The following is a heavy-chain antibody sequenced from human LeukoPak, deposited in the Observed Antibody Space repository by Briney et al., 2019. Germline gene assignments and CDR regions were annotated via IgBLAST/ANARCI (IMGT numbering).Heavy chain of an antibody. CDR1: GFTFSNYG. V-gene: IGHV3-30*18. D-gene: IGHD1-26*01. J-gene: IGHJ4*02. CDR3: AKKSVRGGATVSPSDY. CDR2: ISWDDGSTK. Sequence: GGSLRLPCAASGFTFSNYGMRWVRQAPGKGLEWVSVISWDDGSTKYYADSVKGRFTISRDNSKNTLYLQMNSLRAEDSAVYYCAKKSVRGGATVSPSDYWGQGTLVTVSS.